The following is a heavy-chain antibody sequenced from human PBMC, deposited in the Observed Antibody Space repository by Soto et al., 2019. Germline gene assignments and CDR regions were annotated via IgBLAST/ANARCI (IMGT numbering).Heavy chain of an antibody. CDR3: ASYYGSGSYSDYYYGMDV. Sequence: SVKVSCKASGGTFSSYAISWVRQAPGQGLEWMGGIIPIFGTANYAQKFQGRVTITADESTSTAYMELSSLRSEDTAVYYCASYYGSGSYSDYYYGMDVWGQGTTVTVSS. CDR2: IIPIFGTA. J-gene: IGHJ6*02. D-gene: IGHD3-10*01. V-gene: IGHV1-69*13. CDR1: GGTFSSYA.